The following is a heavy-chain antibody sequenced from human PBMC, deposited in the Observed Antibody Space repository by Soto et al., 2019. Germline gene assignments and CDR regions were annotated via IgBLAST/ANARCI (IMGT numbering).Heavy chain of an antibody. D-gene: IGHD5-12*01. CDR2: IPSRGRP. J-gene: IGHJ5*02. CDR3: ARDTYSGYDFGL. CDR1: GASVAGGPYY. Sequence: QVQLRESGPGLVKPSQTLSLTCSVSGASVAGGPYYWSWVRQPPGKGLEWIGYIPSRGRPFYNPSLTSRGSISADTSKNQLSLQLTSVTAAVTAVYYCARDTYSGYDFGLWGQGTLVTVSS. V-gene: IGHV4-30-4*01.